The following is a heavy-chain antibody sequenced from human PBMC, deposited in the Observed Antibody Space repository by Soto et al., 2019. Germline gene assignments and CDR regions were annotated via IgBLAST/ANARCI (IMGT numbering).Heavy chain of an antibody. Sequence: SETLSLTCSVAGGSISSYDGSWIRQPPGKGLEWIGNIYYSGSTNYNPSLKSRGTISVDTSKNQFSLKLSSVTAADTAVYYCARHQSHSSSYVDPWGQGTLVTVSS. CDR3: ARHQSHSSSYVDP. CDR2: IYYSGST. D-gene: IGHD6-13*01. J-gene: IGHJ5*02. V-gene: IGHV4-59*08. CDR1: GGSISSYD.